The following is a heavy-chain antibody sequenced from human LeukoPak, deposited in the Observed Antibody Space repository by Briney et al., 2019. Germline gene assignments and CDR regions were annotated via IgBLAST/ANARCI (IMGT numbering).Heavy chain of an antibody. J-gene: IGHJ4*02. V-gene: IGHV3-23*01. CDR1: GFTFSTYG. Sequence: GGSLRLSCTTSGFTFSTYGMAWVRQAPGKGLEWVSSISGSGAKTNYADSVKGRLTISRDSSNNTLYLRMDSLRAEDTAVYFCAKRGGYDYGSHFDSWGQGTQVTASS. D-gene: IGHD5-18*01. CDR3: AKRGGYDYGSHFDS. CDR2: ISGSGAKT.